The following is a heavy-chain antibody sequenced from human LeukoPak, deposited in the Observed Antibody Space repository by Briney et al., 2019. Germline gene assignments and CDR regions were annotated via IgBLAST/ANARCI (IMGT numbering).Heavy chain of an antibody. Sequence: GGSLRLSCAASGFTFYEYAMHWVRQAPGKGLEWVSGISWNSGSIGYADSVKGRFTISRDNAKNTLYLQMNSLRAEDTAVYYCARVEWELLPADYWGQGTLVTVSS. J-gene: IGHJ4*02. D-gene: IGHD1-26*01. CDR2: ISWNSGSI. CDR1: GFTFYEYA. V-gene: IGHV3-9*01. CDR3: ARVEWELLPADY.